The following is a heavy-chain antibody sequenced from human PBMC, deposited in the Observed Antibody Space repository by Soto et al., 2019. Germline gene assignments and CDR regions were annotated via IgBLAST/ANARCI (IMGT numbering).Heavy chain of an antibody. V-gene: IGHV4-4*02. CDR1: GCSISSNKW. D-gene: IGHD2-2*01. CDR2: IYHSGST. CDR3: ARDDHIVVVPTSLGAMDV. Sequence: TSETLSLTCAVYGCSISSNKWWSWVRQPPGTGLEWIGEIYHSGSTNYNPSLKSRVTISLDKSKNQFSLKLTSVTAADSAVYYCARDDHIVVVPTSLGAMDVWGQGTTVTVSS. J-gene: IGHJ6*02.